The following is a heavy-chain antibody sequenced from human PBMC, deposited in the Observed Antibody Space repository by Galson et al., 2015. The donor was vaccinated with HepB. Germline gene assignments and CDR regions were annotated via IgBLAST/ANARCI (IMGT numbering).Heavy chain of an antibody. J-gene: IGHJ4*02. CDR2: ISSSSSYI. V-gene: IGHV3-21*01. CDR1: GFTFSSYS. CDR3: ARVVAAQNGGSDY. D-gene: IGHD2-15*01. Sequence: SLRLSCAASGFTFSSYSMNWVRQAPGKGLEWVSSISSSSSYIYYADSVKGRFTISRDNAKNSLYLQMNSLRAEDTAVYYCARVVAAQNGGSDYWGQGTLVTVSS.